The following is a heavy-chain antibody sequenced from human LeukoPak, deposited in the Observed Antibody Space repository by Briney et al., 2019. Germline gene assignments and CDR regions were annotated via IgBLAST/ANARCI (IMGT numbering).Heavy chain of an antibody. D-gene: IGHD2-8*01. CDR2: IRYDGSNK. Sequence: PGGSLRLSCAASGFTFSSYGMHWVRQSPGKGLEWVACIRYDGSNKKYADSVKGRFTISRDNSKNTLYLQMNSLRAEDTAVYYCARDDGMLYISTLDYWGQGTLVTVSS. CDR3: ARDDGMLYISTLDY. CDR1: GFTFSSYG. V-gene: IGHV3-30*02. J-gene: IGHJ4*02.